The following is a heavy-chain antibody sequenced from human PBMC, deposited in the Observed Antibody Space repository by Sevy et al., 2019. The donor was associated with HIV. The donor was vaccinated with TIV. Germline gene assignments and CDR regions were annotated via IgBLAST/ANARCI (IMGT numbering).Heavy chain of an antibody. CDR3: ARVSSSWYYYYMDV. J-gene: IGHJ6*03. CDR2: IKQDGSEK. V-gene: IGHV3-7*03. Sequence: GGSLRLSCAASGFTFSSYWMSWVRQAPGKGLEWVANIKQDGSEKYYVDSVKGRFTISRDNAKNSLYLQMNSLRAEDTAVYYCARVSSSWYYYYMDVCGKGTTVTVSS. D-gene: IGHD6-13*01. CDR1: GFTFSSYW.